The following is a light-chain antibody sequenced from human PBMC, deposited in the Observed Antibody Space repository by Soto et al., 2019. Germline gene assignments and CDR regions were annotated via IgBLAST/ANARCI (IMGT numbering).Light chain of an antibody. CDR3: VSYTNSVPLVV. Sequence: QSALTQPASVSGSPGQSITISCTGTSSDVGGYNYVSWYQQHPGKAPKLMIYEVSNRPSGVSNRFSGSRSGNTASLTISGLQADDEADYSCVSYTNSVPLVVFGGGTKVTV. CDR2: EVS. J-gene: IGLJ2*01. CDR1: SSDVGGYNY. V-gene: IGLV2-14*01.